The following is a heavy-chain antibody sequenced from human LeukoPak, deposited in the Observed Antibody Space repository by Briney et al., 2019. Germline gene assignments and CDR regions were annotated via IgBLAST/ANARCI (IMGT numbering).Heavy chain of an antibody. CDR1: GLTFSNYA. CDR3: AKGMSRSNPYNWFDP. D-gene: IGHD1-26*01. Sequence: GGSLRLSCAVSGLTFSNYAMSWVRQAPGKGLAWVSVISGSGDNQYYADSMKGRFTISRDNSKNMLYLQINSLTAEDTAVYYCAKGMSRSNPYNWFDPWGQGTLVTVSS. V-gene: IGHV3-23*01. J-gene: IGHJ5*02. CDR2: ISGSGDNQ.